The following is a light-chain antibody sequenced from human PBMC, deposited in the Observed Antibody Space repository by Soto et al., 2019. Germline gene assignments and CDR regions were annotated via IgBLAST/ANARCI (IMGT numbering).Light chain of an antibody. CDR3: SSYTSSSTYV. Sequence: QSALTQPASLSGSPRQSITISCTGTSSDIGAYDYVSWFQQHPGKAPKLMISEVNNRPSGVSNRFSGSKSGNTAYLTISGLQVEDEADYYCSSYTSSSTYVFGTGTKV. V-gene: IGLV2-14*01. CDR1: SSDIGAYDY. J-gene: IGLJ1*01. CDR2: EVN.